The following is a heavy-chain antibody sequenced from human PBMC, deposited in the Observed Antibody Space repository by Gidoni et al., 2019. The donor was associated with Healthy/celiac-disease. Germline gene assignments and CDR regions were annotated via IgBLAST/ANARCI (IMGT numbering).Heavy chain of an antibody. Sequence: STYYNPSLKSRVTISVDTSKNQFSLKLSSVTAADTAVYYCVRHMSATRITIFGLSYFDYWGQGTLVTVSS. CDR2: ST. J-gene: IGHJ4*02. V-gene: IGHV4-39*01. D-gene: IGHD3-3*01. CDR3: VRHMSATRITIFGLSYFDY.